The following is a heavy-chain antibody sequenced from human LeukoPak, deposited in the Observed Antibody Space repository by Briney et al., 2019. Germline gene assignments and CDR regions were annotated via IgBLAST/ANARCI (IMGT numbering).Heavy chain of an antibody. V-gene: IGHV3-21*04. Sequence: GGSLRLSCAASGFTFSSYSMNWVRQAPGKGLEWVSSISSSSSYIYYADSVKGRFTISRDNAKNSLYLQMNSLKTEDTAVYYCARGSTVRADDAFDIWGQGTMVTVSS. CDR3: ARGSTVRADDAFDI. CDR1: GFTFSSYS. CDR2: ISSSSSYI. J-gene: IGHJ3*02. D-gene: IGHD4-17*01.